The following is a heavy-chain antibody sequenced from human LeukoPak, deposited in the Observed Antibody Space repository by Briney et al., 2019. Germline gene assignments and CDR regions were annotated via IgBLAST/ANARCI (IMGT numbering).Heavy chain of an antibody. CDR1: GGSISSYY. V-gene: IGHV4-59*01. D-gene: IGHD6-13*01. CDR3: ARTAGYSSSWYYYYYYGVDV. J-gene: IGHJ6*02. Sequence: SETLSLTCTVSGGSISSYYWSWIRQPPGKGLEWIGYIYYSGSTNYNPSLKSRVTISVDTSKNQFSLKLSSVTAADTAVYYCARTAGYSSSWYYYYYYGVDVWGQGTTVTVSS. CDR2: IYYSGST.